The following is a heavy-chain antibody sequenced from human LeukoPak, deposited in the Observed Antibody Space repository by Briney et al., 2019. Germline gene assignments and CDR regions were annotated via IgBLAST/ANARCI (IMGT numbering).Heavy chain of an antibody. J-gene: IGHJ4*02. CDR2: ISSSSSYI. CDR3: AKDVTRQGYYDSSGYYPDY. D-gene: IGHD3-22*01. V-gene: IGHV3-21*01. CDR1: GFTFSSYS. Sequence: PGGSLRLSCAASGFTFSSYSMNWVRQAPGKGLEWVSSISSSSSYIYYADSVKGRFTISRDNSKNTLYLQMNSLRAEDTAVYYCAKDVTRQGYYDSSGYYPDYWGQGTLVTVSS.